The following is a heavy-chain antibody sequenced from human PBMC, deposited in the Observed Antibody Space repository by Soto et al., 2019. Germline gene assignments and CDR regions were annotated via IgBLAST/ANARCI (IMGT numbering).Heavy chain of an antibody. V-gene: IGHV3-30-3*01. J-gene: IGHJ4*02. CDR1: GFTFSSYA. Sequence: GGSLRLSCAASGFTFSSYAMHWVRQAPGKGLEWVAVISYDGSNKYYADSVKGRFTISRDNSKNTLYLQMNSLRAEDTAVYYCAREWYYDSSGFDYWGQGTLVTVSS. D-gene: IGHD3-22*01. CDR3: AREWYYDSSGFDY. CDR2: ISYDGSNK.